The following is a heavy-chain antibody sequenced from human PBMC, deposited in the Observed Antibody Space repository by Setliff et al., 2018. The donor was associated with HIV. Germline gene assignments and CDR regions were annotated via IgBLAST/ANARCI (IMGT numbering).Heavy chain of an antibody. CDR2: IYYSGST. D-gene: IGHD3-10*01. V-gene: IGHV4-59*08. CDR1: GSSIRDYY. Sequence: SETLSLTCTVSGSSIRDYYWSWIRQSPGKGLEWIGYIYYSGSTNYNPSLKSRVTISIVTSKHQFSLKLSSVTAADTAVYYCARQVDTVVRGVRALAHFDLWGRGTLVTVSS. CDR3: ARQVDTVVRGVRALAHFDL. J-gene: IGHJ2*01.